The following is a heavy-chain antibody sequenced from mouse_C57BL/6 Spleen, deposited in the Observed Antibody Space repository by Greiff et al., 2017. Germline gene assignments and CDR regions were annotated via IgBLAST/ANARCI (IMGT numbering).Heavy chain of an antibody. CDR3: ARSVGDSSVYELYY. CDR2: INPGGGGT. CDR1: GYAFTNYL. Sequence: VQLVESGAELVRPGTSVKVSCKASGYAFTNYLIVWVKQRPGQGLEWIGVINPGGGGTNYNEKFKGKSTLTADKSSSTAYMQLSNLTSEDSAVYFSARSVGDSSVYELYYWGQGTTLTVSS. D-gene: IGHD3-2*02. J-gene: IGHJ2*01. V-gene: IGHV1-54*01.